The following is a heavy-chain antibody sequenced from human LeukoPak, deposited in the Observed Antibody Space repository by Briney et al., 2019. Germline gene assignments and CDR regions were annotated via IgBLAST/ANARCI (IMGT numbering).Heavy chain of an antibody. J-gene: IGHJ5*02. D-gene: IGHD6-13*01. V-gene: IGHV4-31*03. Sequence: SETLSLTCTVSGGSISSGGYSWSWIRQHPGKGLEWIGYIYYSGSTYYNPSLKSRVTISVDTSKNQFSLKLSSVTAADTAVYYCARGWTEYSSSFLVWFDPWGQGTLVTVSS. CDR3: ARGWTEYSSSFLVWFDP. CDR2: IYYSGST. CDR1: GGSISSGGYS.